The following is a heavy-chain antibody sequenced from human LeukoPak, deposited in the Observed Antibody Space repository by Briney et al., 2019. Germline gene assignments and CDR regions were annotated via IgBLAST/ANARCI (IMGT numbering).Heavy chain of an antibody. V-gene: IGHV3-9*01. CDR1: GFTFDVYA. J-gene: IGHJ4*02. CDR3: AGIAAAGTGY. Sequence: PGRSLRLPCAASGFTFDVYAMHCVRQAPGKGLEWVSGISWNSGSIGYADSVKGRFTISRDNAKNSLYLQMNSLSAEDTALYYCAGIAAAGTGYWGQGTLVTVSS. CDR2: ISWNSGSI. D-gene: IGHD6-13*01.